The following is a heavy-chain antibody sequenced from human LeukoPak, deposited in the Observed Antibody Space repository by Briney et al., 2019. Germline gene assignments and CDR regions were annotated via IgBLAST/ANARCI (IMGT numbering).Heavy chain of an antibody. CDR3: ARAPGTTFDY. CDR2: INHSWST. V-gene: IGHV4-38-2*02. J-gene: IGHJ4*01. D-gene: IGHD4-17*01. CDR1: GYSISNNFY. Sequence: SETLSLTGTGSGYSISNNFYWAWIRQSPGRGLEWIVSINHSWSTYYNPSLKSPVTISVDTSKNQFSLKLTSVTAADTAVYYCARAPGTTFDYWGHGNMVTVSS.